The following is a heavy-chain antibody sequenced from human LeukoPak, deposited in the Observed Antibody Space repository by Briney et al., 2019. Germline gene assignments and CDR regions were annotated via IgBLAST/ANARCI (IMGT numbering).Heavy chain of an antibody. CDR1: GYTFTSYD. Sequence: ASVKASCKASGYTFTSYDINWVRQAAGQGLEWLGWMNPNSGNTGYAQKFQGRVSITRNTSLNTAYMELSSLRSEDTAAYYCARKGEAYDFLSNGHYKGVWGKGTTVTVSS. D-gene: IGHD3-3*01. CDR2: MNPNSGNT. CDR3: ARKGEAYDFLSNGHYKGV. J-gene: IGHJ6*03. V-gene: IGHV1-8*01.